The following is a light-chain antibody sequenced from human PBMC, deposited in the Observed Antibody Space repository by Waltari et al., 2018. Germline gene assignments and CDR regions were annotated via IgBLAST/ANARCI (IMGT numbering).Light chain of an antibody. J-gene: IGKJ1*01. V-gene: IGKV3-20*01. CDR3: QNYERLPAT. CDR2: GAS. CDR1: QSICRY. Sequence: IAFTQSPGTLSWSPGGRATLSCRASQSICRYLAWYQQKPDQAPRLLIYGASSRATGIPDRFSGSGSGTDFSLTISRLEPEDCAVYYCQNYERLPATFGQGTKVEIK.